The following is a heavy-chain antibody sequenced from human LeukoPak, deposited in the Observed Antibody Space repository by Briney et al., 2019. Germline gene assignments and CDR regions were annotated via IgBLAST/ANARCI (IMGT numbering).Heavy chain of an antibody. Sequence: GGSLRLSCATSGFTFGSYAMTWVRQAPGKGLEWVSGITGVGNTPYYADSVKGRFTISRDNSKHTLYLQMNSLRGEDTAAYYCAKDAVRGSGRINWFDSWGQGTLVTVSS. CDR2: ITGVGNTP. CDR1: GFTFGSYA. J-gene: IGHJ5*01. CDR3: AKDAVRGSGRINWFDS. D-gene: IGHD3-10*01. V-gene: IGHV3-23*01.